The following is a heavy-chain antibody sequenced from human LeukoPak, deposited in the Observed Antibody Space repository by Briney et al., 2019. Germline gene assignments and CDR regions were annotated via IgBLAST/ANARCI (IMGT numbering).Heavy chain of an antibody. CDR3: AREATVTTIGY. D-gene: IGHD4-17*01. J-gene: IGHJ4*02. CDR1: GFTFHPYY. Sequence: ASGEGSCQASGFTFHPYYMQWVRQAPGQGPEGMGRINPSSGGTNYAQKFQGRVTMTRDTSISTAYMELSRLRSDDAAVYYCAREATVTTIGYWGQGTLVTVSS. CDR2: INPSSGGT. V-gene: IGHV1-2*06.